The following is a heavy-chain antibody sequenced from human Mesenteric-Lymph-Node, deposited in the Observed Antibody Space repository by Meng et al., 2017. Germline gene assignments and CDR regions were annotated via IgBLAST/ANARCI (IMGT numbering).Heavy chain of an antibody. CDR1: GGTFSSYT. J-gene: IGHJ1*01. CDR2: IIPIFGTA. D-gene: IGHD2-21*02. Sequence: QVQLVQSGAEVKKPGSSVKVSCKASGGTFSSYTISWVRQAPGQGLEWMGGIIPIFGTANYAQKFQGRVTITADESTSTAYMELSSLRSEDTAVYYCARGEEVVTAMTTAEYFQHWGQGTLVTVSS. V-gene: IGHV1-69*12. CDR3: ARGEEVVTAMTTAEYFQH.